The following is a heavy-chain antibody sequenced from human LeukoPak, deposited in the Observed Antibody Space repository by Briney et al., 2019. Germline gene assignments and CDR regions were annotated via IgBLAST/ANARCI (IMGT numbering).Heavy chain of an antibody. CDR3: AVRDSIPSTEAGNWFDP. Sequence: GGSLRLSCAASGFTFSSYSMNWVRQAPGKGLEWVSSISSSSSYIYYADSVKGRFTISRDNAKNSLYLQMNSLRAEDTAVYCCAVRDSIPSTEAGNWFDPWGQGTLVTVSS. J-gene: IGHJ5*02. D-gene: IGHD2-2*02. CDR1: GFTFSSYS. CDR2: ISSSSSYI. V-gene: IGHV3-21*01.